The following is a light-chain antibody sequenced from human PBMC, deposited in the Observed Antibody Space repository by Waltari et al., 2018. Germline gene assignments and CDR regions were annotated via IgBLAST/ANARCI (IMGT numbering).Light chain of an antibody. CDR3: QSYDSSLSGV. J-gene: IGLJ2*01. V-gene: IGLV1-40*01. Sequence: YQQLPGTAPKILGSGDANRPSGVPDRFSGSKSGSSASLAITGLQAEDEADYYCQSYDSSLSGVFGGGTKLTVL. CDR2: GDA.